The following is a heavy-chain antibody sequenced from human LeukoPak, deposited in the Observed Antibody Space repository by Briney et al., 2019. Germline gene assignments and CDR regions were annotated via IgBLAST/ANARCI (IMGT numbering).Heavy chain of an antibody. CDR2: ISGSGGST. CDR1: GFTFDDYA. V-gene: IGHV3-23*01. Sequence: GGSLRLSCAASGFTFDDYAMSWVRQAPGKGLEWVSAISGSGGSTYYADSVKGRFTISRDNSKNTLYLQMNSLRAEDTAVYYCAKCRAYGGNPIPDYWGQGTLVTVSS. J-gene: IGHJ4*02. CDR3: AKCRAYGGNPIPDY. D-gene: IGHD4-23*01.